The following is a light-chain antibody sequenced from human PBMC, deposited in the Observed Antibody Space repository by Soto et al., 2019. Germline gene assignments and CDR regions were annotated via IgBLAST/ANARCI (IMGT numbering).Light chain of an antibody. Sequence: EIVLTQSPGTLSLSPGERGTLSCMASQTVNSNYLAWYQRKPGQAPRLLIYGASNRATDIPHRFSGSGSGTVSTPTITRLEPEDSAVYYCPQYGSCPPTFGQGTKGEIK. J-gene: IGKJ1*01. CDR2: GAS. CDR1: QTVNSNY. V-gene: IGKV3-20*01. CDR3: PQYGSCPPT.